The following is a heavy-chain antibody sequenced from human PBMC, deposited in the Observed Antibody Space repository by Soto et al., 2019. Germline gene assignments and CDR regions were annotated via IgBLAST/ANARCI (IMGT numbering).Heavy chain of an antibody. CDR1: GFTFSSHN. V-gene: IGHV3-48*02. J-gene: IGHJ4*02. CDR2: ISDRGNTI. D-gene: IGHD3-10*01. CDR3: SRDPPALLDFDY. Sequence: EVQLVESGGGLVQPGGSLRLSCAASGFTFSSHNMNWVRQAPGKGLEWVAYISDRGNTIHYADSVKGRFTISRDDARNSLYLQMNSLRDEDTAVYYCSRDPPALLDFDYWGQGTLVTVSS.